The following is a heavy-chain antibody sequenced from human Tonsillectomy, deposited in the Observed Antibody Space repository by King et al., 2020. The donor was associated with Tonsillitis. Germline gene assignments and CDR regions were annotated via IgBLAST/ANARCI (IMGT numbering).Heavy chain of an antibody. CDR1: GFTFSNYG. J-gene: IGHJ5*02. CDR3: ATIQSGQAPFDP. V-gene: IGHV3-33*01. CDR2: IWYDGRNK. Sequence: QVQLVESGGGVVQPGRSLRLSCATSGFTFSNYGMHWVRQAPGKGLEWVAVIWYDGRNKYYADSVKGRFTISRDNSKNTLYLQMNSLRVEDTAVYYCATIQSGQAPFDPWGQGTLVTVSS. D-gene: IGHD5-24*01.